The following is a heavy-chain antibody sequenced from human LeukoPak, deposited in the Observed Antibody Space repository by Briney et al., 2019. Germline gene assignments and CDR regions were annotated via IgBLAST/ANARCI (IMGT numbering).Heavy chain of an antibody. D-gene: IGHD3-10*01. CDR3: AATVQSLPYGSGSYYDFDY. V-gene: IGHV1-58*01. CDR1: GFTSTSSA. CDR2: IVVGSGNT. J-gene: IGHJ4*02. Sequence: GASVKVSCKASGFTSTSSAVQWVRQARGQRLEWIGWIVVGSGNTNYAQKFQERVTITRDMSTSTAYMELSSLRSEDTAVYYCAATVQSLPYGSGSYYDFDYWGQGTLVTVSS.